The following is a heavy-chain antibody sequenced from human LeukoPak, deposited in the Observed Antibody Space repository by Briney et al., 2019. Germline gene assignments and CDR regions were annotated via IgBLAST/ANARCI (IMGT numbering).Heavy chain of an antibody. J-gene: IGHJ4*02. CDR2: ISYDGSNE. Sequence: GRSLGLSCTASGFTFSNYGMHWVRQAPGKGLEWVAVISYDGSNEYYADSVKGRFTISRDNSKNTLFLQMNSLRPEDTAVYHCAKVALFSGYYPPFDYWGQGTLVTVSS. CDR1: GFTFSNYG. CDR3: AKVALFSGYYPPFDY. D-gene: IGHD3-22*01. V-gene: IGHV3-30*18.